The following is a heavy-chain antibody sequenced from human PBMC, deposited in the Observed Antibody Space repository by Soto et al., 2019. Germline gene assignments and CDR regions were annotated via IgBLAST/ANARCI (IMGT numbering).Heavy chain of an antibody. CDR2: IIPIFATA. CDR1: GGTFSSYA. CDR3: AIGTYSYDSIGYGGTFEI. J-gene: IGHJ3*02. V-gene: IGHV1-69*13. D-gene: IGHD3-22*01. Sequence: SVKVSCKASGGTFSSYAFNWVRQAPGQGLEWMGGIIPIFATASNAQKFQGRVTITADESTSTAYMELSRLRSADTAVYYCAIGTYSYDSIGYGGTFEIWGQGTRVTVSS.